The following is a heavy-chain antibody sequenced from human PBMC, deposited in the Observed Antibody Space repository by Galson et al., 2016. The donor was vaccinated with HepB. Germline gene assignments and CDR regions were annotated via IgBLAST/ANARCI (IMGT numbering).Heavy chain of an antibody. CDR2: ISHSGGSI. CDR3: ATGGFYEWFGESEI. CDR1: GFTFNTYG. Sequence: SLRLSCAASGFTFNTYGMIWVRQAPGKGLECVSYISHSGGSIYYADSVRGRFTISRDNAMNSLYLQMNSLRDEDTAVYYCATGGFYEWFGESEIWGQGTMVTVSS. J-gene: IGHJ3*02. V-gene: IGHV3-48*02. D-gene: IGHD3-3*01.